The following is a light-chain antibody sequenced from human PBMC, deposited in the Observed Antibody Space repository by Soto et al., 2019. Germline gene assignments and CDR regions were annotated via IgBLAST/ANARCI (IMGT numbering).Light chain of an antibody. CDR3: QQYDSTPPT. CDR1: QSVFYSSNNKNY. CDR2: WAS. V-gene: IGKV4-1*01. Sequence: DIVMTQSPDSLAVSLGERATINCKSSQSVFYSSNNKNYLAWYQQRPGQPPKLLIYWASTRESGVPDRFSGSGSGTDFTLTITILQAEDVAVYYCQQYDSTPPTFGQGTKLEIK. J-gene: IGKJ2*01.